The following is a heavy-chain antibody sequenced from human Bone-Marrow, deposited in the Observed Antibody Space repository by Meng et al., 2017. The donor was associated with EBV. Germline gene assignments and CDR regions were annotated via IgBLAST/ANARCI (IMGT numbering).Heavy chain of an antibody. CDR3: ARAEATSQPRFDY. J-gene: IGHJ4*02. Sequence: DVQLVGSWGGLNQPEGARRLSFAAAGFIVSSNYMGWVRQAPGKGLEWVSVIYSGGSTYYADSVKGRFTISRDNSKNTLYIEMNSLRAEDTAVYYCARAEATSQPRFDYWGQGTLVTVSS. CDR1: GFIVSSNY. D-gene: IGHD5-12*01. V-gene: IGHV3-53*01. CDR2: IYSGGST.